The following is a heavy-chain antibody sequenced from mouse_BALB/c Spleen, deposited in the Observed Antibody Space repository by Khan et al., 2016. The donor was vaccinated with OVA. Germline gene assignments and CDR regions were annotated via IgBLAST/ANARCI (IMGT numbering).Heavy chain of an antibody. D-gene: IGHD1-1*01. Sequence: EVQLQESGPGLVKPSQSLSLTCTVTGYSITSDYAWNWIRQFPGNKLEWMGYINYSGSTSYNPSLKSRISITRDTSKNQFFLQLISVTTEDTATYYCARDYYGSSYFDYWGQGTTLTVSS. V-gene: IGHV3-2*02. CDR1: GYSITSDYA. J-gene: IGHJ2*01. CDR3: ARDYYGSSYFDY. CDR2: INYSGST.